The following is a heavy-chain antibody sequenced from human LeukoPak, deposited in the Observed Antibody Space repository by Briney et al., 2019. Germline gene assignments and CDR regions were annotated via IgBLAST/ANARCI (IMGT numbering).Heavy chain of an antibody. J-gene: IGHJ5*02. CDR1: GGSISSGDYY. CDR3: ARAGAYCSCTSCYGNNWFDP. D-gene: IGHD2-2*01. V-gene: IGHV4-30-4*08. Sequence: SQTLSLTCTVSGGSISSGDYYWSWIRQPPGKGLEWIGYIYYSGGTYYNPSLKSRVTISVDTSKNQFSLKLSSVTAADTAVYYCARAGAYCSCTSCYGNNWFDPWGQGTLVTVSS. CDR2: IYYSGGT.